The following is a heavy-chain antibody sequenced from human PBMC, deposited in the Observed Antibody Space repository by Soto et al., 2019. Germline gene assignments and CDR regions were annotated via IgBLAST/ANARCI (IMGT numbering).Heavy chain of an antibody. Sequence: GGSLRLSCAASGFTFSSYAMHWVRQAPGKGLEWVAVISYDGSNKYYADSVKGRFTIARDNSKNTLYLQMNSLRAEDTAVYYCARGGAIAVAGAKYYYYYGMDVWGQGTTVTVSS. V-gene: IGHV3-30-3*01. CDR1: GFTFSSYA. CDR2: ISYDGSNK. D-gene: IGHD6-19*01. J-gene: IGHJ6*02. CDR3: ARGGAIAVAGAKYYYYYGMDV.